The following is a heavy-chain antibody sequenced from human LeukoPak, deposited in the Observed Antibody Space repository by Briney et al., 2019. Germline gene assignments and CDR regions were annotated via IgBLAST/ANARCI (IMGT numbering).Heavy chain of an antibody. CDR3: ARAPRTSSSSGSLVG. J-gene: IGHJ4*02. V-gene: IGHV4-4*07. CDR1: GGSISSYY. CDR2: IYTSGST. Sequence: PSETLSLTCTVSGGSISSYYWSWIRQPAGKGLEWIGRIYTSGSTNYNPSLKSRVTVSVDTSKNQLSLKLSSVTAADTAVYYCARAPRTSSSSGSLVGWGQGTLVTVSS. D-gene: IGHD6-13*01.